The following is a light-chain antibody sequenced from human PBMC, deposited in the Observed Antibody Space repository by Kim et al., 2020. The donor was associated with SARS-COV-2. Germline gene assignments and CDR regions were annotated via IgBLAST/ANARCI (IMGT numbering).Light chain of an antibody. Sequence: VSPGERATLSCRASQSISSNLAWYQQTRGQAPRLLIYGASTRATGIPARFSGSGSGTEFTLTISSLQSEDFAIYYCQQYNNWPWTFGQGTKVDIK. J-gene: IGKJ1*01. V-gene: IGKV3-15*01. CDR2: GAS. CDR3: QQYNNWPWT. CDR1: QSISSN.